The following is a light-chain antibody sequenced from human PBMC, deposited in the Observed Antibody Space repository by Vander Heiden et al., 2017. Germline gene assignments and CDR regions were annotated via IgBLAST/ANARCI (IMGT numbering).Light chain of an antibody. CDR1: QSVSSSY. CDR3: LQYGSSPST. CDR2: GAS. V-gene: IGKV3-20*01. Sequence: IVLTQSPGTLSLSPGERATLSCRASQSVSSSYLAWYQQKPGQAPRLLIYGASSRATGIPDRFSGSGSGTDFTLTISRLEPEDFAVYYCLQYGSSPSTFGQGTKLEI. J-gene: IGKJ2*01.